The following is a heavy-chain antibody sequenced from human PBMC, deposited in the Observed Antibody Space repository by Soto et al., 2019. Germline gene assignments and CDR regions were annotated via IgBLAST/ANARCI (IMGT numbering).Heavy chain of an antibody. CDR1: GDSVSRNSVA. CDR3: TRGAIHYYAMDV. Sequence: PSQTLSLTCAISGDSVSRNSVAWNWVRQSPSRGLEWLGRTFYKFKWENEYAVSVKSRISINADRSQNQFSLQLSSVTPEDTGMYYCTRGAIHYYAMDVWGQGTTVTVSS. V-gene: IGHV6-1*01. CDR2: TFYKFKWEN. J-gene: IGHJ6*02.